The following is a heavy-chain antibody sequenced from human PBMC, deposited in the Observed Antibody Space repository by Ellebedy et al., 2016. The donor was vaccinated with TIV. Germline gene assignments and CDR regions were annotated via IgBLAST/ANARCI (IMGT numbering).Heavy chain of an antibody. V-gene: IGHV3-30-3*01. CDR2: ISYDGSNK. J-gene: IGHJ4*02. D-gene: IGHD6-6*01. CDR1: GFTFSNFA. CDR3: ARDPSRAARHHLIDY. Sequence: PGGSLRLSCAASGFTFSNFAMHWVRQAPGKGLEWLSIISYDGSNKYYADSVKGRFTISRDNSKNTLFLQMNNMRAEDTAVYYCARDPSRAARHHLIDYWGQGTLITVSS.